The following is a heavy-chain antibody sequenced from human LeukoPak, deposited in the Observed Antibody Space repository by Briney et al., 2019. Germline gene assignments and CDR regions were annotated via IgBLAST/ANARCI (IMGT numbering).Heavy chain of an antibody. Sequence: SETLSLTCAVYGGSFSGYYWSWIRQPPGKGLEWIGEINHSGSTNYNPSLKSRVTISVDTSKNQFSLKLSSVTAADTAVYYCARAPWMYYYGMDVWGQGTTVTVSS. J-gene: IGHJ6*02. CDR2: INHSGST. CDR3: ARAPWMYYYGMDV. D-gene: IGHD1-1*01. V-gene: IGHV4-34*01. CDR1: GGSFSGYY.